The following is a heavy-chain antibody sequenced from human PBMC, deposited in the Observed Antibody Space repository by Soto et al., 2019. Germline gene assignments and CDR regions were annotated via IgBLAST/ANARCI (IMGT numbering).Heavy chain of an antibody. CDR1: GYTFSNFW. J-gene: IGHJ5*02. Sequence: GESLKISCQCSGYTFSNFWIGWVRQMPGKGLEWMGVIYPADSDTRYNPSFQGQVTISADKSITTAYLQWSSLKASDSAMYYCARPGTTDTWGQGTLVTVSS. D-gene: IGHD1-1*01. CDR2: IYPADSDT. V-gene: IGHV5-51*01. CDR3: ARPGTTDT.